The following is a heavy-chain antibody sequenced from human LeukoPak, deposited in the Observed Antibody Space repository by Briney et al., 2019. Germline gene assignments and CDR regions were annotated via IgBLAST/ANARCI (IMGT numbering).Heavy chain of an antibody. V-gene: IGHV4-59*01. CDR2: IYYSGST. D-gene: IGHD3-16*01. J-gene: IGHJ5*02. CDR3: ARVGIYYDYVWGSYDPCWFDP. CDR1: GGSISIYY. Sequence: SETLSLTCTVSGGSISIYYWSWIRQPPGKGLEWIGYIYYSGSTNYNPSLKSRVTISVDTSKNQFSLKLSSVTAADTAVYYCARVGIYYDYVWGSYDPCWFDPWGQGTLVTVSS.